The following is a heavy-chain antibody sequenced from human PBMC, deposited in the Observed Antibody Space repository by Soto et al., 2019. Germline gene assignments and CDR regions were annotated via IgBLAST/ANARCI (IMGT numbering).Heavy chain of an antibody. J-gene: IGHJ4*02. Sequence: SETLSLTCAVSGGSISSSDWWSLVRQPPGKGLEWIGEIHHSGSTNYNPSLKSRVTISVDKSKNQFSLRLSSVTAADTALYYCARGNSRVFDFWGQGALVTVSS. V-gene: IGHV4-4*02. CDR3: ARGNSRVFDF. CDR2: IHHSGST. CDR1: GGSISSSDW. D-gene: IGHD1-7*01.